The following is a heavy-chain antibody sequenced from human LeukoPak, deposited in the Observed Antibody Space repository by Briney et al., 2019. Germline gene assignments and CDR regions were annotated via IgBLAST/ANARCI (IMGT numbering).Heavy chain of an antibody. J-gene: IGHJ4*02. V-gene: IGHV3-9*01. CDR1: GFIFDDYA. CDR2: ISWNSGSI. Sequence: HPGGSLRLSCAVSGFIFDDYAMHWVRQAPGKGLEWVSGISWNSGSIGYADSVKGRFTISRDNAKNSLYLQMNSLRAEDTALYYCAKDIGRYLSGFDYWGQGTLVTVSS. CDR3: AKDIGRYLSGFDY. D-gene: IGHD6-19*01.